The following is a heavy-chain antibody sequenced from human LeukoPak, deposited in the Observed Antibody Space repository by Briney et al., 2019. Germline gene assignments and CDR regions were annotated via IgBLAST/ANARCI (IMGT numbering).Heavy chain of an antibody. CDR2: ISSSSSYI. J-gene: IGHJ6*03. Sequence: PGGSLRLSCAASGFTFSSYSMNWVRQAPGKGLEWVSSISSSSSYIYYADSVKGRFTISRDNAKNSLYLQMSSLRAEDTAVYYCARDFWSGYYVGMDVWGKGTTVTVSS. CDR3: ARDFWSGYYVGMDV. V-gene: IGHV3-21*01. CDR1: GFTFSSYS. D-gene: IGHD3-3*01.